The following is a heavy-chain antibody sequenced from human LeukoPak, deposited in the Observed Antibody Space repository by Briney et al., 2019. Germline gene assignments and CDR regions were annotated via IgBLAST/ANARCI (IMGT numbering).Heavy chain of an antibody. Sequence: GGSLRLSCAASGFTFSSYWMSWVRQAPGKGLEWVANIKQDGSEKYYVDSVKGRFTISRDNAKNSLYLQMNSLRAEDTAVYYYAGLATVTTFYYFDYWGQGTLVTVST. V-gene: IGHV3-7*01. D-gene: IGHD4-17*01. CDR2: IKQDGSEK. CDR1: GFTFSSYW. J-gene: IGHJ4*02. CDR3: AGLATVTTFYYFDY.